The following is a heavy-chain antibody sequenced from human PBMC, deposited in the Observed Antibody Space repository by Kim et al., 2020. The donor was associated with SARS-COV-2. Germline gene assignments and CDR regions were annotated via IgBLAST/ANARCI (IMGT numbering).Heavy chain of an antibody. CDR3: ARESGEGGRGPMVRGVIVN. V-gene: IGHV4-34*01. CDR1: GGSFSGYY. J-gene: IGHJ4*02. CDR2: INHSGST. Sequence: SETLSLTCAVYGGSFSGYYWSWIRQPPGKGLEWIGEINHSGSTNYNPSLKSRVTISVDTSKNQFSLKLSSVTAADTAVYYCARESGEGGRGPMVRGVIVNWGQGTLVTVSS. D-gene: IGHD3-10*01.